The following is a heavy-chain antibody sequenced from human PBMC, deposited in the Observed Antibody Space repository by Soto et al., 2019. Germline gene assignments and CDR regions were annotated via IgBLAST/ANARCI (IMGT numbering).Heavy chain of an antibody. D-gene: IGHD6-19*01. CDR1: GFTFSSYV. CDR2: ISYDGSNK. V-gene: IGHV3-30*18. J-gene: IGHJ4*02. Sequence: PGGSLRLSCAASGFTFSSYVMHWVRQAPGKGLEWVAVISYDGSNKYYADSVKGRFTISRDNSKNTLYLQMNSLRAEDTAVYYCAKEYSSGWYYFDYWGQGTLVTVSS. CDR3: AKEYSSGWYYFDY.